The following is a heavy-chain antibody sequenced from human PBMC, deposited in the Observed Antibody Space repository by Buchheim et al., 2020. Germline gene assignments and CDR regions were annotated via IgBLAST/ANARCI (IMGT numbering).Heavy chain of an antibody. CDR2: ISGSGGST. Sequence: EVQLLESGGGLVQPGGSLRLSCAASGFTFSSYAMSWVRQAPGKGLEWVSAISGSGGSTYYADSVKGRFTLSRDNSKNTLYLEMNSLRAEETAVYYCAKDGYYYDSSGLHSYFDYWGQGTL. J-gene: IGHJ4*02. CDR3: AKDGYYYDSSGLHSYFDY. V-gene: IGHV3-23*01. D-gene: IGHD3-22*01. CDR1: GFTFSSYA.